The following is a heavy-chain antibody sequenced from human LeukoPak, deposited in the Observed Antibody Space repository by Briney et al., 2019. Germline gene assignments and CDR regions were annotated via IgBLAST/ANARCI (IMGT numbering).Heavy chain of an antibody. D-gene: IGHD4-17*01. CDR1: GFTFSRYE. CDR3: ARVSMVTTNFDF. J-gene: IGHJ4*02. V-gene: IGHV3-48*03. CDR2: ISSSSGTI. Sequence: PGGSLRLSCAVSGFTFSRYEMTWVRQAPGKGLEWISYISSSSGTIHYADSVKGRFTISRDNAKNLLFLQMNSLGAEDTAVYYCARVSMVTTNFDFWGQGTLVTVSS.